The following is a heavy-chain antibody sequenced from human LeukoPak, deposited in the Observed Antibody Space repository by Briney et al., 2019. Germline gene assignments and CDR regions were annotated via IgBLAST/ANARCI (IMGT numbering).Heavy chain of an antibody. J-gene: IGHJ4*02. V-gene: IGHV1-69*04. CDR1: GGTFSSYA. CDR3: ARDWGKGEYYFDY. D-gene: IGHD3-16*01. CDR2: IIPILGIA. Sequence: ASVKVSCKASGGTFSSYAISWVRQAPGQGLEWMGRIIPILGIANYAQKLQGRVTITADKSTSTAYMELRSLRFDDTAVYYCARDWGKGEYYFDYWGQGTLVTVSS.